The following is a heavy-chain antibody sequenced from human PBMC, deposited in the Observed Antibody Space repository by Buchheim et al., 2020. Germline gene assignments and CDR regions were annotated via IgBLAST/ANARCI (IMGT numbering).Heavy chain of an antibody. CDR3: ARVESGFWSGYWGWFDP. CDR2: IYYSGST. J-gene: IGHJ5*02. V-gene: IGHV4-59*01. Sequence: QVQLQESGPGLVKPSETLSLTCTVSGGSISSYYWSWIRQPPGKGLEWIGYIYYSGSTNYNPSLKSRVTISVDTSKNQFPLKLSSVTAADTAVYYWARVESGFWSGYWGWFDPWGQGTL. D-gene: IGHD3-3*01. CDR1: GGSISSYY.